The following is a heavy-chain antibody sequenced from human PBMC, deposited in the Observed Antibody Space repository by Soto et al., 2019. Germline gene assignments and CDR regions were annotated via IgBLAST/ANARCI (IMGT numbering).Heavy chain of an antibody. CDR3: ASDRGYGLVN. CDR2: SIPLFGIT. J-gene: IGHJ4*02. V-gene: IGHV1-69*14. Sequence: QVQLVQSGAEVKKPGSSVKVSCKASGGTFSSHGFNWVRQAAGQGLEWIGGSIPLFGITNHTQKFQDRVTISADTSTSTAYMELRGLRSDDTAVYYCASDRGYGLVNWGQGDVLSVSS. CDR1: GGTFSSHG. D-gene: IGHD2-15*01.